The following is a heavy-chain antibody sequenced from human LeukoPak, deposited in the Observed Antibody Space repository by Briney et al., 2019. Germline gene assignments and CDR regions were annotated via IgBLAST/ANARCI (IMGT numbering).Heavy chain of an antibody. CDR2: IYTSGST. CDR3: ARDKGPAITMVRGVISRYNWFDP. CDR1: GGSISSYY. J-gene: IGHJ5*02. Sequence: SETLSLTCTVSGGSISSYYWSWIRQPAGKGLEWIGRIYTSGSTNYNPSLKSRVTMSVDTSKNQFSLKLSSVTAADTAVYYCARDKGPAITMVRGVISRYNWFDPWGQGTLVTVSS. V-gene: IGHV4-4*07. D-gene: IGHD3-10*01.